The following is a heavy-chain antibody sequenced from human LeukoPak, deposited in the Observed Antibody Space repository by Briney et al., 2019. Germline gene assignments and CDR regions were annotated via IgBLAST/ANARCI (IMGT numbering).Heavy chain of an antibody. CDR3: AISNGYGLVDI. Sequence: SETLSLTCTVSGGSISSYYWSWIRQPPGKGLEWIGYIYYSGSTNYNPSLKSRATISLDTSRNQFSLKLNSVTAADTAVYYCAISNGYGLVDIWGQGTMVTVSS. V-gene: IGHV4-59*12. J-gene: IGHJ3*02. CDR1: GGSISSYY. CDR2: IYYSGST. D-gene: IGHD3-10*01.